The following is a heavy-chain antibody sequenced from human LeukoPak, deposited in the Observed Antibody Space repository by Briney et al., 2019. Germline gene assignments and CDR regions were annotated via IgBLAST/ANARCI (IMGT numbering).Heavy chain of an antibody. Sequence: GGSLRLSCAASGFTFSSYWMSWVRQAPGKGLEWMANIKKDGSEKYYVDSVKGRFTISRDNAKKSLYLQMNSLRAEDTAVYYCARHLSGITGYTYGRGIDYWGQGTLLTVSS. D-gene: IGHD5-18*01. J-gene: IGHJ4*02. CDR1: GFTFSSYW. CDR2: IKKDGSEK. CDR3: ARHLSGITGYTYGRGIDY. V-gene: IGHV3-7*01.